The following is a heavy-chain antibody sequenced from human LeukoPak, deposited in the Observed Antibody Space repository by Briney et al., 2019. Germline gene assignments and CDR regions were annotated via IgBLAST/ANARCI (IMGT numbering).Heavy chain of an antibody. CDR2: IYYSGNT. V-gene: IGHV4-39*02. D-gene: IGHD6-13*01. J-gene: IGHJ4*02. CDR3: AREANWQQLVGYFDY. CDR1: GVSISSSNSY. Sequence: SETLSLTCTVSGVSISSSNSYWGWIRQPPGKGLEWIGSIYYSGNTYYNASLKSQVSISIDTSKNQFSLQLNSVTPEDTAVYYCAREANWQQLVGYFDYWGQGTLVTVSS.